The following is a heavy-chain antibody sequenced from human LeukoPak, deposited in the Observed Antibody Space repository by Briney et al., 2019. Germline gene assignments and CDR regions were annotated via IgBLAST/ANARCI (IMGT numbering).Heavy chain of an antibody. CDR1: GFTFSDHY. V-gene: IGHV3-72*01. CDR2: SKNKANSYTT. D-gene: IGHD1-26*01. Sequence: GGSLRLSCAASGFTFSDHYMDWVRQALGKGLEWLGRSKNKANSYTTYYAASVKGRFTISRDDSKNSVHLQMNSLKTEDTAMYYCTRSFTGSHEGWFDPWGQGTLVTVSS. CDR3: TRSFTGSHEGWFDP. J-gene: IGHJ5*02.